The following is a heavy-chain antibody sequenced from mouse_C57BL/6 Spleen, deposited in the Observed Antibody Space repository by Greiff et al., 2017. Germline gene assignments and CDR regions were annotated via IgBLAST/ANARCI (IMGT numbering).Heavy chain of an antibody. Sequence: VQLQQPGAELVRPGTSVKLSCKASGYTFTSYWMHWVKQRPGPGLEWIGGIDPDGSGTNYNQKFKGKATLTVDTSSSTAYMQLSSLTSEDSAVYYCARGNAYDMDYWGQGTSVTVSS. V-gene: IGHV1-59*01. CDR1: GYTFTSYW. J-gene: IGHJ4*01. CDR2: IDPDGSGT. CDR3: ARGNAYDMDY. D-gene: IGHD2-12*01.